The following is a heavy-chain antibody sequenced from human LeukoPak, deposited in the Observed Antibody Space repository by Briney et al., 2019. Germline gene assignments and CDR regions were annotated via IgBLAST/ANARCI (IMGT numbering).Heavy chain of an antibody. D-gene: IGHD1-7*01. CDR2: MGRYSGRI. Sequence: SQRLSCAASGFAFAAYAIHCGRGAPRQHRRAGSGMGRYSGRIGYADSVKGRFTISRDNAKNSLYLQMNSLRAEDTALYYCAKDLNWNYGPLFDYWGQGTLVTVSS. CDR3: AKDLNWNYGPLFDY. J-gene: IGHJ4*02. V-gene: IGHV3-9*01. CDR1: GFAFAAYA.